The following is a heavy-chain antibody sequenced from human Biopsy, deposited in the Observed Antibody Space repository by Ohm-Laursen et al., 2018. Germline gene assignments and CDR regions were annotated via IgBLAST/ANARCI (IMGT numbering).Heavy chain of an antibody. V-gene: IGHV1-2*02. J-gene: IGHJ1*01. D-gene: IGHD2-15*01. CDR3: AKGQDLRGGAEYFQH. CDR2: INPHSGTT. Sequence: LVKVSCKASGYTFTGQYLHWVRQVPGQGLEWMGWINPHSGTTKFAQDFQGRVTMTRDTSITTAYMELRRLRSDDTAVYYCAKGQDLRGGAEYFQHWGQGALVTVSS. CDR1: GYTFTGQY.